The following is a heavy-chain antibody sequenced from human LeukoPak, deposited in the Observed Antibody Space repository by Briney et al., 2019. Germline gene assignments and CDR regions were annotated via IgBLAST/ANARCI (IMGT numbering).Heavy chain of an antibody. CDR2: IKSKTDGGTT. J-gene: IGHJ4*02. D-gene: IGHD6-6*01. Sequence: GGSLRLSCAASGSTFSSYAMHWVRQAPGKGLEWVGRIKSKTDGGTTDYAAPVKGRFTISRDDSKNTLYLQMNSLKTEDTAVYYCVHDGSSSGFFDYWGQGTLVTVSS. CDR1: GSTFSSYA. CDR3: VHDGSSSGFFDY. V-gene: IGHV3-15*01.